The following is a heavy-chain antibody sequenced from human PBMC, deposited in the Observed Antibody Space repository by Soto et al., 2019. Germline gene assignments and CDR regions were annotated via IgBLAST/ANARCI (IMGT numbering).Heavy chain of an antibody. Sequence: PSETLSLTCTVSGGSISSYYWSWIRQPPGKGLEWIGYIYYSGSTNYNPSLKSRVTISVDTSKNQFSLKLSSVTAADTAVYYCARATMVRGVTNLYYYGMDVWGQGTTVTVLL. J-gene: IGHJ6*02. D-gene: IGHD3-10*01. V-gene: IGHV4-59*01. CDR3: ARATMVRGVTNLYYYGMDV. CDR2: IYYSGST. CDR1: GGSISSYY.